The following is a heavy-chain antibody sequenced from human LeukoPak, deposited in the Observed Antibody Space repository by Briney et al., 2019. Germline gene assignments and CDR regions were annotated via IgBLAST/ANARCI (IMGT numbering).Heavy chain of an antibody. CDR3: AKDPLIFYSSSWFDY. V-gene: IGHV3-23*01. CDR1: GFTFSSYA. D-gene: IGHD6-13*01. Sequence: GGSLRLSCAASGFTFSSYAMSWVRQAPGKGLEWVSAISGSGGSTYYADSVKGRFTISRDNSKNTLYLQMNSLRAEDTAVYYCAKDPLIFYSSSWFDYWGQGTLVTVSS. J-gene: IGHJ4*02. CDR2: ISGSGGST.